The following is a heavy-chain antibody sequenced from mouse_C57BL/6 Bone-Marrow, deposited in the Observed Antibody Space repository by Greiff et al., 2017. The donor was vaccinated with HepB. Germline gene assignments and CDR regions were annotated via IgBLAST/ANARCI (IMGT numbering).Heavy chain of an antibody. CDR2: IYPRSGNT. CDR1: GYTFTSYG. J-gene: IGHJ2*01. CDR3: ARAPLPPFDY. Sequence: QVQLKESGAELARPGASVKLSCKASGYTFTSYGISWVKQRTGQGLEWIGEIYPRSGNTYYNEKFKGKATLTADKSTSTAYRELRSLTSEDSAVYFCARAPLPPFDYWGQGTTLTVSS. V-gene: IGHV1-81*01.